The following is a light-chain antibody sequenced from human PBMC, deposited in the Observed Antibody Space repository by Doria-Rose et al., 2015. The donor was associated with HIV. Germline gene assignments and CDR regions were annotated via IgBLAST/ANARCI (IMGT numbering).Light chain of an antibody. V-gene: IGKV3-20*01. J-gene: IGKJ1*01. CDR2: GAS. Sequence: TQSPGTLSLSPGERATLSCRASQSVSAHYLAWYQQRPGQSPRLLIHGASSRATDIPDRFSGSGSGTDFTLTISRLEPEDFAVYYCHQYASSRTFGQGTKVEIK. CDR3: HQYASSRT. CDR1: QSVSAHY.